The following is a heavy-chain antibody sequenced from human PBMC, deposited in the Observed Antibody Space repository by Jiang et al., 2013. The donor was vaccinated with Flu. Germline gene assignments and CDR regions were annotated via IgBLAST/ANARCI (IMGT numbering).Heavy chain of an antibody. CDR3: ARCADFWSGYCDFDY. J-gene: IGHJ4*02. Sequence: SSISSSSSYIYYADSVKGRFTISRDNAKNSLYLQMNSLRAEDTAVYYCARCADFWSGYCDFDYWGQGTLVTVSS. CDR2: ISSSSSYI. D-gene: IGHD3-3*01. V-gene: IGHV3-21*01.